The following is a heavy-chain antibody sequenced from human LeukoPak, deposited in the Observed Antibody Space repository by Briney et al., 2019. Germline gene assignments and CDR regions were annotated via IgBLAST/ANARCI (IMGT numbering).Heavy chain of an antibody. J-gene: IGHJ3*02. CDR2: MNPNSGNT. D-gene: IGHD6-13*01. CDR3: ARMTQQQPNDAFDI. CDR1: GYTFTSYD. V-gene: IGHV1-8*01. Sequence: GASVKVSCKASGYTFTSYDINWVRQATGQGLEWMGWMNPNSGNTGYAQKFQGRVTMTRNTSISTAYMELSSLRSEDTAVYYCARMTQQQPNDAFDIWGQGTMVTVSS.